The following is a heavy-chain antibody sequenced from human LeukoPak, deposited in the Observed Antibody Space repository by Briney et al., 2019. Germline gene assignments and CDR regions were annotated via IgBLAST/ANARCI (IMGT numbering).Heavy chain of an antibody. V-gene: IGHV4-59*01. CDR2: IYYSGSA. CDR1: GGSISSYY. D-gene: IGHD5-12*01. Sequence: PSETLSLTCTVSGGSISSYYSSWMRQPPGKGLEWIGFIYYSGSANYNPSLRSRVTISVDTSKNQFSLKLTSVTAADTAVYYCARTGVVATSYFFDYWGHGTLVTVSS. J-gene: IGHJ4*01. CDR3: ARTGVVATSYFFDY.